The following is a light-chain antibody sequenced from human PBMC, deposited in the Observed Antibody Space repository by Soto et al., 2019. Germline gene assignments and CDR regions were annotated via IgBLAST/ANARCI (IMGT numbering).Light chain of an antibody. CDR3: QQYNDWPLT. J-gene: IGKJ4*01. V-gene: IGKV3-15*01. CDR2: GAS. Sequence: IVMTQSPSTLSVSPGERVTLSCRASQSISTNLAWYQQKPGQAPRLLTYGASTRLTDIPARFSGSGSGTEFTLTISSLQSEDFAVYCCQQYNDWPLTFGGGTKVDIK. CDR1: QSISTN.